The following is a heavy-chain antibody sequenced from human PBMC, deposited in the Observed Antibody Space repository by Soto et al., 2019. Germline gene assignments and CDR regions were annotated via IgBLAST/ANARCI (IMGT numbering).Heavy chain of an antibody. V-gene: IGHV3-21*01. Sequence: PGGSLRLSCAASGFTFSSYGMNWVRQAPGKGLEWVSSISSSSSYIYYADSVKGRFTISRDNAKNSLYLQMNSLRAEDTAVYYCARATRYYGSGSYADYYYGMDVWGQGTTVTVSS. CDR2: ISSSSSYI. CDR1: GFTFSSYG. CDR3: ARATRYYGSGSYADYYYGMDV. D-gene: IGHD3-10*01. J-gene: IGHJ6*02.